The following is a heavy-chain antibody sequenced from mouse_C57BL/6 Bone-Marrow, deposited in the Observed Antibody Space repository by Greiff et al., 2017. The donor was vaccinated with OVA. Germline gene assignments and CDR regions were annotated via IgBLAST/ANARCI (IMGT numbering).Heavy chain of an antibody. CDR1: GYTFTSYW. CDR3: AREGIYYYGSSYAWFAY. J-gene: IGHJ3*01. CDR2: IYPGSGST. D-gene: IGHD1-1*01. Sequence: VQLQQPGAELVKPGASVKMSCKASGYTFTSYWITWVKQRPGQGLEWIGDIYPGSGSTNYNEKFKSKAPLTVDTSSSTAYMQLSSLTSEDAVVYYCAREGIYYYGSSYAWFAYWGQGTLVTVSA. V-gene: IGHV1-55*01.